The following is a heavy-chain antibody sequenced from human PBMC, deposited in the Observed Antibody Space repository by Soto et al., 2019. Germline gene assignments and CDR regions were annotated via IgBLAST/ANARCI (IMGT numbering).Heavy chain of an antibody. CDR3: ARGGLVGVVVTAIQTDAFDI. V-gene: IGHV1-69*13. CDR1: GGTFSSYA. D-gene: IGHD2-21*02. CDR2: IIPIFGTA. Sequence: ASVKVSCKASGGTFSSYAISWVRQARGQGLEWMGGIIPIFGTANYAQKFQGRVTITADESTSTAYMELSSLRSEDTAVYYCARGGLVGVVVTAIQTDAFDIWGQGTMVTVSS. J-gene: IGHJ3*02.